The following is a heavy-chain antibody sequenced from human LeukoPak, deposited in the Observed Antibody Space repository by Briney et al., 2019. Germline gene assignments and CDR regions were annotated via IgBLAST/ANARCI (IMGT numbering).Heavy chain of an antibody. J-gene: IGHJ4*02. CDR1: GYTFTSYA. CDR3: AQQQLGDGIDY. CDR2: VNTYTGKP. V-gene: IGHV7-4-1*02. D-gene: IGHD6-13*01. Sequence: GASVTVSCMASGYTFTSYAMNWVRQPPGQGLDGMGWVNTYTGKPTHAQGFTGRCVFSLDTSVSTAYLQTSTLKAENTAVYYCAQQQLGDGIDYWGQGTLVTVSS.